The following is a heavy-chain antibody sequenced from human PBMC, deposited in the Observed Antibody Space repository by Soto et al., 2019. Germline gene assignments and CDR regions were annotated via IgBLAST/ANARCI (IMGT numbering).Heavy chain of an antibody. D-gene: IGHD5-18*01. J-gene: IGHJ4*02. CDR3: ARQGYSYGPCYFDF. CDR2: ISAYNGNT. Sequence: QVQLVQSGAEVKNPGASVKISCKASGYTFNSYGINWVRQAPGQGLEWMGWISAYNGNTNYPQKVQGRVTMTADTSTSTVYMELRRLTADDTAMYYCARQGYSYGPCYFDFWGQGTLVTVSS. CDR1: GYTFNSYG. V-gene: IGHV1-18*01.